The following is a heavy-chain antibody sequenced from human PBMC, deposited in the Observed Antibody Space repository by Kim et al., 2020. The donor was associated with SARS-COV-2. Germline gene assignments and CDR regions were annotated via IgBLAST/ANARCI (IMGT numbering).Heavy chain of an antibody. CDR1: GFTVSSNF. CDR3: AREEDDFGANYGHFDY. V-gene: IGHV3-66*01. Sequence: GGSLRLSCAASGFTVSSNFMSWVRQAPGKGLEWVSVIYSGGSESYAESVKGSFTISRDYSKNTLYLQMNRLTVEDTAVYYCAREEDDFGANYGHFDYWG. CDR2: IYSGGSE. D-gene: IGHD4-17*01. J-gene: IGHJ4*01.